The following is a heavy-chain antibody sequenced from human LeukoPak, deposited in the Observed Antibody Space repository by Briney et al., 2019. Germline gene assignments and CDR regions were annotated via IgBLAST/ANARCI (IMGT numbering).Heavy chain of an antibody. Sequence: GGSLRLSCAASGFTFSNYDMSWVRRAPGKGLEWLSAISGGSTYYADSVKGRFTISRDNSKNTLYLQMNSLRAEDTAVYYCARGGVYSSGSYYLYYFDYWGQGTLVTVSS. V-gene: IGHV3-23*01. CDR3: ARGGVYSSGSYYLYYFDY. D-gene: IGHD6-19*01. CDR2: ISGGST. CDR1: GFTFSNYD. J-gene: IGHJ4*02.